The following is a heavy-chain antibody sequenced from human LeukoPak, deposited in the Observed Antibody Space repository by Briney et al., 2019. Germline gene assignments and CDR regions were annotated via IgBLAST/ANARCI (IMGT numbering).Heavy chain of an antibody. CDR2: IYHSGST. D-gene: IGHD6-13*01. CDR3: ARRRRRNIAAAGHNWFDP. CDR1: GGSISTNNW. Sequence: SETLSLTCAVSGGSISTNNWWSWVRQPPRKGLEWIGEIYHSGSTNYNPSLKSRVTISLDKAKNQFSLKLSSVTAADTAVYYCARRRRRNIAAAGHNWFDPWGQGTLVTVSS. J-gene: IGHJ5*02. V-gene: IGHV4-4*02.